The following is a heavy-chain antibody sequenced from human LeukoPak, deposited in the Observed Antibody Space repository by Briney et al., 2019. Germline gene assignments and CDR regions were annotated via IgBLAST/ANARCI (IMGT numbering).Heavy chain of an antibody. V-gene: IGHV1-18*01. CDR1: GYTFTSYG. CDR3: ARVRTPLNYGDYGAFDY. D-gene: IGHD4-17*01. CDR2: ISAYNGNT. J-gene: IGHJ4*02. Sequence: ASVKVSCKASGYTFTSYGISWVRQAPGQGLEWMGWISAYNGNTNYAQKLQGRVTMTTDTSTSTAYMELRSLRSDDTAVYYCARVRTPLNYGDYGAFDYWGQGTLVTVSS.